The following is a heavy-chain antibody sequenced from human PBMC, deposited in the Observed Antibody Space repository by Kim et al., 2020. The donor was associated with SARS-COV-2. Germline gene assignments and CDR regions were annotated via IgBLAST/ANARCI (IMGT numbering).Heavy chain of an antibody. Sequence: NPSLKSRVTISVDTSKNQFSLKLSSVTAADTAVYYCAGTYYYYYYGMDVWGQGTTVTVSS. V-gene: IGHV4-59*01. J-gene: IGHJ6*02. CDR3: AGTYYYYYYGMDV.